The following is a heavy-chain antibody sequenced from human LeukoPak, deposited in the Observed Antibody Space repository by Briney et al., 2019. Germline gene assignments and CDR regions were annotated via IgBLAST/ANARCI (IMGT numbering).Heavy chain of an antibody. V-gene: IGHV3-7*01. D-gene: IGHD6-13*01. CDR1: GVTFSNYW. CDR3: ATERRGSSTYDGKEAFDF. CDR2: IKEDGGEK. J-gene: IGHJ4*02. Sequence: GGSLRLSCTASGVTFSNYWMSWVRRAPGKGLEWVANIKEDGGEKNYVDSVRGRFTITRDNSRNSLYLQMNSLRGEGTAVYYCATERRGSSTYDGKEAFDFWGQGTLVTVSS.